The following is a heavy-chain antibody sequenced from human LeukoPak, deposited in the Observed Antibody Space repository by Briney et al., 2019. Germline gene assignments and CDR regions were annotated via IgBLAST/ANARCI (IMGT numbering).Heavy chain of an antibody. CDR3: ARDAGCTNGVCYKNIDY. V-gene: IGHV1-2*02. CDR1: GYTFTRYY. J-gene: IGHJ4*02. CDR2: INPNSGGT. Sequence: ASVKVSCKASGYTFTRYYMHWVRQAPGQGLEWMGWINPNSGGTNYAQKFQGRVTMTRDTSISTAYMELSRLRSDDTAVYYCARDAGCTNGVCYKNIDYWGEGTLVTVSS. D-gene: IGHD2-8*01.